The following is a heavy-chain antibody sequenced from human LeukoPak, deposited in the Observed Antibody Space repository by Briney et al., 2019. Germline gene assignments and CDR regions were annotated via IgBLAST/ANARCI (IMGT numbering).Heavy chain of an antibody. CDR3: ARDLGAYGDCDD. CDR1: GFTFSSYG. D-gene: IGHD4-17*01. V-gene: IGHV3-30*03. Sequence: PGGSLRLSCAASGFTFSSYGIHWVRQAPGKGLERVALISYDGSNKYYADSVKGRFTISRDNAKNSLYLQMNSLRAEDTAVYYCARDLGAYGDCDDWGQGTLVTVSS. J-gene: IGHJ4*02. CDR2: ISYDGSNK.